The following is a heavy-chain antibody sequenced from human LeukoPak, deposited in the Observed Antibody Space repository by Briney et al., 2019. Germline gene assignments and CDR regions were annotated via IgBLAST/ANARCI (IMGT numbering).Heavy chain of an antibody. CDR1: GFTFSSSG. Sequence: RGSLRLSCAASGFTFSSSGMSWVRQAPGKGLEWVSTISGSGATTYYADSVKGRFTVSRDNSKNTLYLQMNSLRAEDTALYYCAKRAPYYFDYWGQGTLVPVSS. CDR3: AKRAPYYFDY. V-gene: IGHV3-23*01. CDR2: ISGSGATT. J-gene: IGHJ4*02.